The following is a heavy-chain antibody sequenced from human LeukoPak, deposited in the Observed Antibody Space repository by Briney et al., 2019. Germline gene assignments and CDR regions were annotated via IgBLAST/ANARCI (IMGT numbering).Heavy chain of an antibody. CDR3: VRRDTTYFDY. CDR2: IYPDDSDT. Sequence: GESLKISCKGAAYKFSNYWIAWLRQMPGEDLEWMGIIYPDDSDTRYSPSFQGQVTISADKSISTAYLQWTSLKASDTAIYYCVRRDTTYFDYWGQGSLVTVSS. J-gene: IGHJ4*02. V-gene: IGHV5-51*01. D-gene: IGHD1-1*01. CDR1: AYKFSNYW.